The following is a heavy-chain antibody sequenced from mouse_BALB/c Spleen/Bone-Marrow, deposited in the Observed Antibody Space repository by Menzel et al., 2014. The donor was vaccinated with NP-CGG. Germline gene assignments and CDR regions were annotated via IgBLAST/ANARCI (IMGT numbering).Heavy chain of an antibody. CDR2: SRNKANDYIT. Sequence: EVKLVESGGGLVQPGSSLRLSCAPSGFTFSDFYMEWVRPPPGKRLEWIAASRNKANDYITEYSASVKGRFIVSRDTSQSILYLQMNALRAEDTAIYYCARGNYGSPFAYWGQGTLVTVSA. V-gene: IGHV7-1*02. CDR1: GFTFSDFY. J-gene: IGHJ3*01. CDR3: ARGNYGSPFAY. D-gene: IGHD1-1*01.